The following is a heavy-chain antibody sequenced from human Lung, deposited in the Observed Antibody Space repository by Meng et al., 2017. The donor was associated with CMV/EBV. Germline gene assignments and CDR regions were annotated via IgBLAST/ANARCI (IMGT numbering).Heavy chain of an antibody. D-gene: IGHD2-2*02. J-gene: IGHJ4*02. CDR1: GFTVSSNY. CDR2: IYSGGST. Sequence: GGSXRLSCAASGFTVSSNYMSWVRQAPGKGLEWVSVIYSGGSTYYADSVKGRFTISRDNSKNTLYLQMNSLRAEDTAVYYCARIVVPAAIDYLGQGTLVTVSS. CDR3: ARIVVPAAIDY. V-gene: IGHV3-53*01.